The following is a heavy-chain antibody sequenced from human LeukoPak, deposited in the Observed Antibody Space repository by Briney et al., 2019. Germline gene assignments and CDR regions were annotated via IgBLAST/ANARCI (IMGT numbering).Heavy chain of an antibody. J-gene: IGHJ4*02. V-gene: IGHV3-74*01. CDR1: GFTFSSYW. Sequence: PGRSLRLSCAASGFTFSSYWMHWVRQPPGKGLEWVSRISSDGSSTTYADSVKGRFTISRDNDKHTLYLQMNSLRGEDTAVYYCARVRLAATGYCFDYWGQGTLVTVSS. CDR3: ARVRLAATGYCFDY. CDR2: ISSDGSST. D-gene: IGHD6-13*01.